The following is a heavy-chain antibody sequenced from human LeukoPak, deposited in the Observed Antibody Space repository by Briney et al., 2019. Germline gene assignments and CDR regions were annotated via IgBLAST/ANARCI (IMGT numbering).Heavy chain of an antibody. CDR1: GFTFSNYA. CDR2: ISGSGGTT. J-gene: IGHJ5*02. D-gene: IGHD3-10*01. CDR3: AKDLGGSGSS. Sequence: GGSLRLSCAASGFTFSNYAMSWVRQAPGKGLEWVSGISGSGGTTYFADSVKGRFTISRDNSKNTLYLQMNSLRAEDTAVYYCAKDLGGSGSSWGQGTLVTVS. V-gene: IGHV3-23*01.